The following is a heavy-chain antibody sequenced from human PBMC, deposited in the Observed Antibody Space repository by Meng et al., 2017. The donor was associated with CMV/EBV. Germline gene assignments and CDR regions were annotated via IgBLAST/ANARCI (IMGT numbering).Heavy chain of an antibody. D-gene: IGHD3-22*01. J-gene: IGHJ4*02. CDR3: ARVWDSGWDY. Sequence: VQRRRVVAGRLKPSEHSSLTWAVYGGSFSGYYGSWIRQPPGKGLEWIGEINHGGSTNYNPSLKSRVTISVDTSKNQFSLKLSSVTAADTAVYYCARVWDSGWDYWGQGTLVTVSS. CDR2: INHGGST. CDR1: GGSFSGYY. V-gene: IGHV4-34*01.